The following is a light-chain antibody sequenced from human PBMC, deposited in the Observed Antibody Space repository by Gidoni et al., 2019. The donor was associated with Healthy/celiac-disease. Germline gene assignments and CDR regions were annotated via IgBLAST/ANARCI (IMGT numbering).Light chain of an antibody. CDR3: AAGDDSLNGWV. CDR1: RSNIGNNA. V-gene: IGLV1-36*01. J-gene: IGLJ3*02. Sequence: QSVLTQPPSVSEAPRQRVTISCSGSRSNIGNNAVNWYQQLPGTAPQLLIYYDDLLPSGVSDRFSGSKSGTSASLAISGLQSEDEADYYCAAGDDSLNGWVFGGGTKLTVL. CDR2: YDD.